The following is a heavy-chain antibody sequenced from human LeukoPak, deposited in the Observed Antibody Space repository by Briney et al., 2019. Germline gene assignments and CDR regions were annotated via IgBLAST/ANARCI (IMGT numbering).Heavy chain of an antibody. CDR3: ARGAEAGPFYFAS. CDR2: IYRGDNT. V-gene: IGHV3-53*01. CDR1: GSAVSSNH. Sequence: PGGSLRLSCAASGSAVSSNHMSWVRQAPGKGLEWVAIIYRGDNTYYADSVKGRFTISRDNSENTLYLQMNSLRGEDTAVYYCARGAEAGPFYFASWGQGTLVTVSS. J-gene: IGHJ4*02. D-gene: IGHD6-19*01.